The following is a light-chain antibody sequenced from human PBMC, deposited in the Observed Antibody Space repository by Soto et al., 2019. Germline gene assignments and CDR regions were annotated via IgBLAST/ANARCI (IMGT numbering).Light chain of an antibody. CDR3: QQYGTSPPAYT. J-gene: IGKJ2*01. CDR2: GAS. Sequence: EIVLTKSPGTLSFSPGERATLSSRATQSVSGSYLAWYQQKPGQAPRHLIYGASSRATGIPDRFSGSGFGTDFTLTISRLEPEDFAVYYCQQYGTSPPAYTFGQGTKLQIK. CDR1: QSVSGSY. V-gene: IGKV3-20*01.